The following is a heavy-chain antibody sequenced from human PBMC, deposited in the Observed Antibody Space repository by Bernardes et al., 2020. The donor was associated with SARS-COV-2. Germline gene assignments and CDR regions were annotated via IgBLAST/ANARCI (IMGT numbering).Heavy chain of an antibody. D-gene: IGHD2-2*01. CDR2: FDPEDGET. CDR3: ATAPAVVVPAEEPIYYYGMDV. V-gene: IGHV1-24*01. Sequence: ASVKVSCKVSGYTLTELSMHWVRQAPGKGLEWMGGFDPEDGETIYAQKFQGRVTMTEDTSTDTAYMELSSLRSEDTAVYYCATAPAVVVPAEEPIYYYGMDVWGQGTTVTGSS. J-gene: IGHJ6*02. CDR1: GYTLTELS.